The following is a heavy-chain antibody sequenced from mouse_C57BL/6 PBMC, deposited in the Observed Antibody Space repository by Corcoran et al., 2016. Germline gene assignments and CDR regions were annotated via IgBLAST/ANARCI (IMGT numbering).Heavy chain of an antibody. Sequence: QIQLVQSGPELKKPGETVKISCKASGYTFTTYGMSWVKQAPGKGVKWMGWINTYSGVPTYADDFKGRFAFSLETSASTAYLQINNLKNEDTATYFCARQDYGSSSFAYWGQGTLVTVSA. V-gene: IGHV9-3*01. CDR2: INTYSGVP. CDR3: ARQDYGSSSFAY. J-gene: IGHJ3*01. D-gene: IGHD1-1*01. CDR1: GYTFTTYG.